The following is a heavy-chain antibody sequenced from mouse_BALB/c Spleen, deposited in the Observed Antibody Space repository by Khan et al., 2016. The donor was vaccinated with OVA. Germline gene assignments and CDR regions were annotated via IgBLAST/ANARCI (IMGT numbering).Heavy chain of an antibody. Sequence: QVQLKESGPGLVQPSQSLSITCTVSGFSLTNYGVHWVRQSPGKGLEWLGVIWSGGITDYNETFISRLSISKDISKSQVFFKMNSLQANDTAIYYCGKNRNGYFDYWGQGTTLTVSS. CDR1: GFSLTNYG. CDR2: IWSGGIT. V-gene: IGHV2-2*02. J-gene: IGHJ2*01. D-gene: IGHD1-1*02. CDR3: GKNRNGYFDY.